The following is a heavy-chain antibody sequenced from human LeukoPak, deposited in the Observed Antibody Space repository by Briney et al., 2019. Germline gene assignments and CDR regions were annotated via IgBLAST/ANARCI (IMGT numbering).Heavy chain of an antibody. CDR2: MNPNSGNT. Sequence: ASVKVSCKASGYTFTSYDINWVRQATGQGLEWMGWMNPNSGNTGYAQKLQGRVTMTTDTSTSTAYMELRSLRSDDTAVYYCARDDGGSSGWYVYWGQGTLVTVSS. CDR3: ARDDGGSSGWYVY. J-gene: IGHJ4*02. V-gene: IGHV1-8*01. D-gene: IGHD6-19*01. CDR1: GYTFTSYD.